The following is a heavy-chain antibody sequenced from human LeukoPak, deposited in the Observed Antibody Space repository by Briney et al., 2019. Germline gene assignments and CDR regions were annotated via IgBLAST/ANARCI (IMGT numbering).Heavy chain of an antibody. V-gene: IGHV1-69*06. J-gene: IGHJ5*02. D-gene: IGHD6-13*01. Sequence: ASVKVSCKASGGTFSSYAISWVRQAPGQGLEWMGGIIPIFGTANYAQKFQGRVTITADKSTSTAYMELSSLRSEDTAVYYCARAGESSSWYGGDWFDPWGQGTLVTVSS. CDR2: IIPIFGTA. CDR3: ARAGESSSWYGGDWFDP. CDR1: GGTFSSYA.